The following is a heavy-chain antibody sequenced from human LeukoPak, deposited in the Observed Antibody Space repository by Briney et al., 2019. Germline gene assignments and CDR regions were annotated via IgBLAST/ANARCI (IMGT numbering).Heavy chain of an antibody. CDR1: GFTVSNYE. Sequence: GGSLRLSCAASGFTVSNYEMHWVRQAPGKGLEWDSYISSSGSDIYYADSVKGRFTISRDNAKNPLYLHMTSLRADDTAVYYCARDNPMVYATYDHWGQGTLVTVSS. CDR2: ISSSGSDI. J-gene: IGHJ4*02. D-gene: IGHD2-8*01. V-gene: IGHV3-48*03. CDR3: ARDNPMVYATYDH.